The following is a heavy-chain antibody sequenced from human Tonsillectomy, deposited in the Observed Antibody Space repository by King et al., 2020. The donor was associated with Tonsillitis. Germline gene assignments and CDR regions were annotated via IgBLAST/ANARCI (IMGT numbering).Heavy chain of an antibody. CDR2: IYSSGST. D-gene: IGHD3-3*01. J-gene: IGHJ6*03. CDR3: ARAQVDDYWSGWSFYYMDV. Sequence: HVQLQESGPGLVKPSQNLSLTCTVSGGSISSGDYYWSWIRQPPGESLEYIGYIYSSGSTYYNPSLRGLVTISRDTSKNQFSLNLKSVTAADTAVYYCARAQVDDYWSGWSFYYMDVWGTGTTVTVSS. V-gene: IGHV4-30-4*01. CDR1: GGSISSGDYY.